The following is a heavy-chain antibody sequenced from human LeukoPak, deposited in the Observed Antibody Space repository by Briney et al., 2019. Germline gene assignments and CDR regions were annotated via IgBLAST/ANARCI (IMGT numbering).Heavy chain of an antibody. D-gene: IGHD6-19*01. CDR3: AREWPVPGGNAFDI. CDR1: GYSISSGYY. Sequence: SETLSLTCTVSGYSISSGYYWGWIRQPPGKGLEWIGSIYHSGSTYYNPSLKSRVTISVDTSKNQFSLKLSSVTAADTAVYYCAREWPVPGGNAFDIWGQGTMVTVSS. CDR2: IYHSGST. V-gene: IGHV4-38-2*02. J-gene: IGHJ3*02.